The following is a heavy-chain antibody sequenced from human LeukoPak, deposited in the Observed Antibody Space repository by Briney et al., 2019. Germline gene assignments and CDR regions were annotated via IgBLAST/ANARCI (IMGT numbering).Heavy chain of an antibody. CDR2: INSDGSST. CDR3: ARVGGGYKTTVTTFAYDY. D-gene: IGHD4-17*01. V-gene: IGHV3-74*01. Sequence: GGSLRLSCAASGFNFRNYWMHWVRQAPGKGLVWVSRINSDGSSTSYADSVKGRFTISRDNAENTLYLQMNSLRAEDTAVYYCARVGGGYKTTVTTFAYDYWGQGTLVTVSS. CDR1: GFNFRNYW. J-gene: IGHJ4*02.